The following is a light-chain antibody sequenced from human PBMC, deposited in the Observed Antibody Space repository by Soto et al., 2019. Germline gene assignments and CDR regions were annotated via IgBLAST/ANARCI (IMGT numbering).Light chain of an antibody. CDR2: DVS. CDR3: CSYAGSYTLV. CDR1: SSDVGGYNF. V-gene: IGLV2-11*01. Sequence: QSALTQPRSVSGSPGQSVTISCTGTSSDVGGYNFVSWYQHHPGKAPKLMIYDVSKWPSGVPDRFSGSKSGSTASLTISGLQAVDEADYYCCSYAGSYTLVFGGGTKLTVL. J-gene: IGLJ3*02.